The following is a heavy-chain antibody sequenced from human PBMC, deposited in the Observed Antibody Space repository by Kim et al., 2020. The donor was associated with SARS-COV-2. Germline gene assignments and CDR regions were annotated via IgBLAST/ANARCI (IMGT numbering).Heavy chain of an antibody. D-gene: IGHD2-15*01. J-gene: IGHJ6*02. Sequence: GGSLRLSCAASGFTFSSYEMNWVRQAPGKGLEWVSYISRSGSTIYYADSVKGRFTISRDNAKNSLYLQMDSLGAEDTAVYYCARVSPVFIVVVVAATDRGMDVWGQGTTVTVSS. CDR1: GFTFSSYE. CDR2: ISRSGSTI. V-gene: IGHV3-48*03. CDR3: ARVSPVFIVVVVAATDRGMDV.